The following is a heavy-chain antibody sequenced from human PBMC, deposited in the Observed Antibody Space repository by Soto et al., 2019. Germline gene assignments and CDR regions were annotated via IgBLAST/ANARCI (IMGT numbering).Heavy chain of an antibody. CDR3: AGLGMVAAQRAFDP. V-gene: IGHV4-4*02. CDR2: INQSGSP. J-gene: IGHJ5*02. Sequence: SETLSLTCAVSSGTISSRNWWTWVRQPPGKGLEWIGEINQSGSPNYNPSLRSRVTISVDKSKSQVFLKLSSVAAADTAIYYWAGLGMVAAQRAFDPWGQGTLITVSS. D-gene: IGHD2-15*01. CDR1: SGTISSRNW.